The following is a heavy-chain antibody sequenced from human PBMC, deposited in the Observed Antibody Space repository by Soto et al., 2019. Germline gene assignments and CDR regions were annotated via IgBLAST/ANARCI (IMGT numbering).Heavy chain of an antibody. Sequence: QVQLVQSGAEVKKPGASVKVSCKASGYTFTSYDINWVRQATGQGLEWMGWMNPNRGNTGYAQKFQGRVPMTRHTSISTAYMELSSLRSEDTAVYYCARHSSSWYEGWFDPWGQGTLVTVSS. CDR2: MNPNRGNT. J-gene: IGHJ5*02. CDR1: GYTFTSYD. CDR3: ARHSSSWYEGWFDP. V-gene: IGHV1-8*01. D-gene: IGHD6-13*01.